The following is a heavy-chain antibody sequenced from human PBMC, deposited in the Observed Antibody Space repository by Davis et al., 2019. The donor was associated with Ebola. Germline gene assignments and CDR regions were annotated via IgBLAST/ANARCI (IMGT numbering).Heavy chain of an antibody. D-gene: IGHD6-25*01. V-gene: IGHV4-59*01. Sequence: MPSETLSLTCTVSGGSISSYYWSWIRQPPGKGLEWIGYIYYSGSTNYNPSLKSRVTISVDTSKNQFSLKLSSVTAADTAVYYCARGSRGYAGLDPWGQGTLVTVSS. CDR3: ARGSRGYAGLDP. CDR1: GGSISSYY. J-gene: IGHJ5*02. CDR2: IYYSGST.